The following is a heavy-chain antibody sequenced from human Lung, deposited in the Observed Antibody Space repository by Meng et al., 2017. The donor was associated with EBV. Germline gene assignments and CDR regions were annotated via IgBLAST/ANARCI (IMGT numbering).Heavy chain of an antibody. CDR1: GYTLTNYG. J-gene: IGHJ4*02. V-gene: IGHV1-18*01. CDR2: INAYNGDT. D-gene: IGHD1-26*01. CDR3: ARVEVGITSGDY. Sequence: PLVQSGGGGKQPGASVEGSCEASGYTLTNYGITWVRQAPGQGLEWMGWINAYNGDTNYAQTLQGRVTMTTDTSTSTAYMELRSLRSDDTAXYYCARVEVGITSGDYWGQGTLVTVSS.